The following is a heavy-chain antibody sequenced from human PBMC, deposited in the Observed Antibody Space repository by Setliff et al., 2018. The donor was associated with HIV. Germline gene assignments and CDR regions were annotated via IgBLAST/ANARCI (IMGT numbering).Heavy chain of an antibody. CDR2: ITPIFGTP. CDR1: GGTFSSYA. CDR3: AGYCTGGGTCGAFEI. V-gene: IGHV1-69*01. J-gene: IGHJ3*02. Sequence: SGGTFSSYALSWVRQAPGQGLEWMGGITPIFGTPNYAQKFQVRVTMTADESTSTAYMELSSLRTEDTAVYYCAGYCTGGGTCGAFEIWGQGTTVTVSS. D-gene: IGHD2-8*02.